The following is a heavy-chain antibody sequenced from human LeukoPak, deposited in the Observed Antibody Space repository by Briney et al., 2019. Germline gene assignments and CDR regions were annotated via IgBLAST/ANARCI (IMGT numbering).Heavy chain of an antibody. CDR2: ISSSGSTI. CDR3: ARDAYYYDSSGYYYELDY. V-gene: IGHV3-11*01. Sequence: LSLTCTVSGGSISSYYWTWIRQPPGKGLEWVSYISSSGSTIYYADSVKGRFTISRDNAKNSLYLQMNSLRAEDTAVYYCARDAYYYDSSGYYYELDYWGQGTLVTVSS. J-gene: IGHJ4*02. CDR1: GGSISSYY. D-gene: IGHD3-22*01.